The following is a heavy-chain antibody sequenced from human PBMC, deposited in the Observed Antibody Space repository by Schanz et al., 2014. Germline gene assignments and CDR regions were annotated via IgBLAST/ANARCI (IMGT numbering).Heavy chain of an antibody. D-gene: IGHD5-18*01. CDR2: FNPGNGGA. CDR3: ARRSVSPSGNSYGYVVAWFDP. Sequence: QVQLVQSGAEVKKPGDSVTVSCKVSGFIFTGYFIHWIRQAPGQGLEWMGRFNPGNGGANFAEKFQGRVAMTSDTSIKTYAMELTRLTSDDTAVYYCARRSVSPSGNSYGYVVAWFDPWGQGTLVTVSS. J-gene: IGHJ5*02. V-gene: IGHV1-2*06. CDR1: GFIFTGYF.